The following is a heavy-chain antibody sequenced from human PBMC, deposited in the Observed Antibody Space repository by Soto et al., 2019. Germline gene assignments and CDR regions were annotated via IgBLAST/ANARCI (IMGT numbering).Heavy chain of an antibody. J-gene: IGHJ5*02. CDR3: ARAAHSSSWYRWWFDP. Sequence: SETLSLTCTVSCGSISSYYWSWIRQPPGKGLEWIGYIYYSGSTNYNPSLKSRVTISVDTSKNQFSLKLSSVTAADTAVYYCARAAHSSSWYRWWFDPWGQGTLVTVSS. CDR2: IYYSGST. D-gene: IGHD6-13*01. V-gene: IGHV4-59*01. CDR1: CGSISSYY.